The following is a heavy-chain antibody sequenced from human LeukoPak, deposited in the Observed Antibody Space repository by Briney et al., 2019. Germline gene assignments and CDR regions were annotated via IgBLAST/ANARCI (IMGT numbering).Heavy chain of an antibody. CDR3: ARRAYCGGDCYLDY. J-gene: IGHJ4*02. D-gene: IGHD2-21*02. V-gene: IGHV5-51*01. CDR1: GYSFSSYW. Sequence: GESPKISCKGSGYSFSSYWIGWVRQMPGKGLEWMGMIYPGDSDTRYSPSFQGQVTISADKSISTAYLQWSSLKASDTAMYYCARRAYCGGDCYLDYWGQGTLVTVSS. CDR2: IYPGDSDT.